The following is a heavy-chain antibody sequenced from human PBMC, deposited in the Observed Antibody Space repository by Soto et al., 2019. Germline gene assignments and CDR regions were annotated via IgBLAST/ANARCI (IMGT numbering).Heavy chain of an antibody. D-gene: IGHD2-2*01. CDR1: GFTFSSYA. Sequence: GGSLRLTCAASGFTFSSYAMHWVRQAPGKGLEWVAVISYDGSNKYYADSVKGRFTISRDNSKNTLYLQMNSLRAEHTAVYYYAREPSSTFDYPGQRTPVPVSA. CDR3: AREPSSTFDY. V-gene: IGHV3-30-3*01. CDR2: ISYDGSNK. J-gene: IGHJ4*02.